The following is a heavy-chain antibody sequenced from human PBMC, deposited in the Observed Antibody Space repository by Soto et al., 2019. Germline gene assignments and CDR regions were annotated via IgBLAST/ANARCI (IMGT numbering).Heavy chain of an antibody. Sequence: PGGSLRLSCAASGFTFSSYGMHWVRQAPGKGLEWVAVIWYDGSNKYYADSVKGRFTISRDNSKNTLYLQMNSLRAEDTAVYYCARPGAWVLGSGYSNSNYYMDVWGKGTTVTVSS. CDR1: GFTFSSYG. CDR3: ARPGAWVLGSGYSNSNYYMDV. CDR2: IWYDGSNK. J-gene: IGHJ6*03. D-gene: IGHD3-3*01. V-gene: IGHV3-33*01.